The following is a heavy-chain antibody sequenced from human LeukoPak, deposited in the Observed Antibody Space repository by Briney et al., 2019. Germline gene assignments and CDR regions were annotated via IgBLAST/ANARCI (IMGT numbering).Heavy chain of an antibody. Sequence: GGSLRLSCAASGFTFSSYAMSWARQAPGKGLEWVSTISGSGGTTYYADSVQGRFTISRDNTKNSLYLQMNSLRAEDTAVYYCARASPQKLGYFDYWGQGTLVTVSS. CDR3: ARASPQKLGYFDY. J-gene: IGHJ4*02. D-gene: IGHD3-16*01. CDR2: ISGSGGTT. CDR1: GFTFSSYA. V-gene: IGHV3-23*01.